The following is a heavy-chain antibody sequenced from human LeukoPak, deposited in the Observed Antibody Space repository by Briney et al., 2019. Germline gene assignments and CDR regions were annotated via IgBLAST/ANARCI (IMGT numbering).Heavy chain of an antibody. J-gene: IGHJ4*02. Sequence: SETLSLTCVVYGGSFSGYFWSWIRQPPGKGLEWVGEITPIRGTNYCPSLKSRVSISMDTYKKELSLRLTSVTAADSAVYYCASSFYYDSRDYWGQGTLVTVSS. CDR2: ITPIRGT. V-gene: IGHV4-34*01. CDR1: GGSFSGYF. D-gene: IGHD3-22*01. CDR3: ASSFYYDSRDY.